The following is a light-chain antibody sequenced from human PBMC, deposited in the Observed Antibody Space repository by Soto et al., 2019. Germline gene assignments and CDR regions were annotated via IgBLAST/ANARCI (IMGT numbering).Light chain of an antibody. V-gene: IGKV1-33*01. Sequence: DIQMTQSPSSLSASVGDRVTISCQASQVINFYLNWYQQKPGKAPKLLIYDASILETGVPSRFSGSGSGTDCAFTISSLQPEDFATYYCEQDERVPFTFGLGTKVEIK. CDR1: QVINFY. J-gene: IGKJ3*01. CDR2: DAS. CDR3: EQDERVPFT.